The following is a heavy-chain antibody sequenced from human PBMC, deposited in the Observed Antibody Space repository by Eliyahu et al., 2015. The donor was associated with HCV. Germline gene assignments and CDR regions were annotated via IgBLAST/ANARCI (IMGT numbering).Heavy chain of an antibody. J-gene: IGHJ3*02. CDR3: AKDYDYIWGKYDLAFSFDI. D-gene: IGHD3-16*01. Sequence: EVQLLESGGGLVQPGGSLRLSCVASGFTFNNYAMNWVRQAPGKGLEWVSVISGGGTYYADSVKGRFTISRDDSLNTLYLQMSSLRAEDTAIYYCAKDYDYIWGKYDLAFSFDIWGQGTMVTVSS. V-gene: IGHV3-23*01. CDR2: ISGGGT. CDR1: GFTFNNYA.